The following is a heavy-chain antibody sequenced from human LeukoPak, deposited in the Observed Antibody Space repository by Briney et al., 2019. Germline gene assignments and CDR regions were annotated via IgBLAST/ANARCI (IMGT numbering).Heavy chain of an antibody. D-gene: IGHD6-13*01. CDR2: ISGSGGST. Sequence: GGSLRLSCAASGFTFSSYAMSWVRQAPGKGLEWVSTISGSGGSTYYADSVKGRFTISRDNSWNTLYLQMNSLRAEDTTVYYCAKGYSSSWYYYFDYWGQGTLVTVSS. CDR1: GFTFSSYA. V-gene: IGHV3-23*01. CDR3: AKGYSSSWYYYFDY. J-gene: IGHJ4*02.